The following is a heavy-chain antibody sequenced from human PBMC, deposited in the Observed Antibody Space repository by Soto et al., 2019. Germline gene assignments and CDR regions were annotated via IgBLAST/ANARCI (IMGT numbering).Heavy chain of an antibody. V-gene: IGHV1-69*13. Sequence: SVKVSCKASGGTFSSYAISWVRQAPGQGLEWMGGIIPIFGTANYAQKFQGRVTITADESTSTAYMELSSLRSEDTAVYYCAREGYSYGPEYYYYGMDVWRQGTTVTVSS. CDR3: AREGYSYGPEYYYYGMDV. J-gene: IGHJ6*02. D-gene: IGHD5-18*01. CDR1: GGTFSSYA. CDR2: IIPIFGTA.